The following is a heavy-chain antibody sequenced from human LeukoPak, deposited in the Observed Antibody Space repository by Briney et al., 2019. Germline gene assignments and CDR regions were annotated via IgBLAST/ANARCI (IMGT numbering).Heavy chain of an antibody. CDR1: GYSVTNYW. Sequence: GASLQISCQGSGYSVTNYWIGWVRQLPGKGLAWMGIIYPGDSDTRYSPSFQGQVTISADKSISTAYLQWSNLKASDTAMYYCARGSIVGATRNYFDYWGQGTLVTVSS. D-gene: IGHD1-26*01. CDR3: ARGSIVGATRNYFDY. V-gene: IGHV5-51*01. J-gene: IGHJ4*02. CDR2: IYPGDSDT.